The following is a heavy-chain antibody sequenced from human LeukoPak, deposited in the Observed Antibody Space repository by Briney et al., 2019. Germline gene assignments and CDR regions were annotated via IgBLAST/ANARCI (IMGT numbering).Heavy chain of an antibody. CDR2: ISSSSSYI. V-gene: IGHV3-21*01. Sequence: KPGGSLRLSCAASGFTFSSYSMNWVRQAPGKGLEWVSSISSSSSYIYYADSVKGRFTISRDNAKNSLYLQMNGLRAEDTAVYYCASLTDIEAGAVRYWGQGTLVTVSS. D-gene: IGHD1-26*01. CDR1: GFTFSSYS. CDR3: ASLTDIEAGAVRY. J-gene: IGHJ4*02.